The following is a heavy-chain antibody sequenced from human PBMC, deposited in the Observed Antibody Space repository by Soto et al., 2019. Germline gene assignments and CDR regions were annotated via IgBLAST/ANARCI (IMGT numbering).Heavy chain of an antibody. CDR3: ARALNPDCSGGSCYQYYFDY. Sequence: SETLSLTCAVYGGSFSGYYWSWIRQPPGKGLEWIGEINHSGSTNYNPSLKSRVTISVDTSKNQFSLKLSSVTAADTAVYYCARALNPDCSGGSCYQYYFDYWGQGTLVTVSS. D-gene: IGHD2-15*01. CDR1: GGSFSGYY. CDR2: INHSGST. V-gene: IGHV4-34*01. J-gene: IGHJ4*02.